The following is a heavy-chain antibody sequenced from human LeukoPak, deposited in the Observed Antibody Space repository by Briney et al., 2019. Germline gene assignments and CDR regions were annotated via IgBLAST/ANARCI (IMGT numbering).Heavy chain of an antibody. CDR1: GYTFTSYG. Sequence: ASVKVSCKASGYTFTSYGISWVRQAPGQGLEWMGWISAYNGNTNYAQKLQGRVTMTTDTSTSTAYMELRSLRSDDTAVYYCARVNYYDSSGYYYYGRYYYMDVWGNGTTVTVSS. D-gene: IGHD3-22*01. CDR3: ARVNYYDSSGYYYYGRYYYMDV. V-gene: IGHV1-18*01. CDR2: ISAYNGNT. J-gene: IGHJ6*03.